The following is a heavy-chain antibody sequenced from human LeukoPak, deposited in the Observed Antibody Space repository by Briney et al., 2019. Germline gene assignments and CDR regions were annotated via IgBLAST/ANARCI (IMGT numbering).Heavy chain of an antibody. Sequence: SETLSLTCTVSGGSISSGDYYWSWIRQPPGKGLEWIGYIYYSGSTYYNPSLKSRVTISVDTSKNQFSLKLSSVTAADTAVYYCARIGAVAGTGQFDYWGQGTLVTVSS. J-gene: IGHJ4*02. CDR2: IYYSGST. D-gene: IGHD6-19*01. CDR3: ARIGAVAGTGQFDY. V-gene: IGHV4-30-4*02. CDR1: GGSISSGDYY.